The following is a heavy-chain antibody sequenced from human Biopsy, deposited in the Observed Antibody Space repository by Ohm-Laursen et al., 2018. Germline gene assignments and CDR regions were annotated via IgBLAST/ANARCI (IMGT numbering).Heavy chain of an antibody. CDR2: NIPILGTG. CDR1: GYTFTTYY. J-gene: IGHJ1*01. CDR3: ATKLTGYFHH. D-gene: IGHD3-9*01. V-gene: IGHV1-69*06. Sequence: SVKVSCKASGYTFTTYYIHWVRQAPGQGLEWLGGNIPILGTGNYAQKFQDRVTVAADTSTSTATMELRSLRSDDTAVYYCATKLTGYFHHWGQGTLVIVSS.